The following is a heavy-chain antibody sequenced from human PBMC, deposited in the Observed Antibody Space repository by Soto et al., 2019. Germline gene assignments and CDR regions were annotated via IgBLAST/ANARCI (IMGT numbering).Heavy chain of an antibody. D-gene: IGHD2-2*01. CDR2: IWYDGSNK. J-gene: IGHJ4*02. V-gene: IGHV3-33*01. CDR3: ARDPGYCSSTSCYGSFDY. Sequence: GGSLRLSCAASGFTFSSYGMHWVRQAPGKGLEWVAVIWYDGSNKYYADSVKGRFTISGDNSKNTLYLQMNSLRAEDTAVYYCARDPGYCSSTSCYGSFDYWGQGTLVTVSS. CDR1: GFTFSSYG.